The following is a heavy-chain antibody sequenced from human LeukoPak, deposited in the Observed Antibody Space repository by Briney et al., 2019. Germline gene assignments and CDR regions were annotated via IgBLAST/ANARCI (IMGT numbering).Heavy chain of an antibody. D-gene: IGHD6-19*01. V-gene: IGHV1-8*03. CDR3: ARGHRRDWYVDGAY. CDR2: MNPNSGNT. J-gene: IGHJ4*02. Sequence: ASVKVSCKASGYSLTTYHINWVRQATGQGLECMGWMNPNSGNTGFAQKFQGRVTITRNTSISTVYMELNNLRSEDTAVYYCARGHRRDWYVDGAYWGQGTLVTVSS. CDR1: GYSLTTYH.